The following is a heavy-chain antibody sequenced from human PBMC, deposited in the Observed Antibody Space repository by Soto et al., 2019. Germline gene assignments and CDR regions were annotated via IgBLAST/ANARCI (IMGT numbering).Heavy chain of an antibody. D-gene: IGHD1-7*01. Sequence: EVQLVESGGGLDQPGGSLKLSCAASGVTFSGSAMHWVRQASGKGLEWVGRMRSKANSYATAYAASVKGRFTISRDDSKFAASRQMYSLKTEVTAVYYCTGSVTGTTAHFDYWGQGTLVTVSS. CDR2: MRSKANSYAT. CDR1: GVTFSGSA. CDR3: TGSVTGTTAHFDY. J-gene: IGHJ4*02. V-gene: IGHV3-73*02.